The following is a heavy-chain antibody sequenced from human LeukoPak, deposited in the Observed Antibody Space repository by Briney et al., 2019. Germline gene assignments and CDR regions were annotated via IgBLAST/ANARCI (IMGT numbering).Heavy chain of an antibody. V-gene: IGHV3-21*01. CDR1: GFTFSSYS. Sequence: GGSLRLSCAASGFTFSSYSMNWVRQAPGKGLEWVSSISDSSSYTYYADSLKGRFTISRDNAKNSLYLQMNSLRAEDTAVYYCAREDGGYDLAYFDYWGQGTLVTVSS. D-gene: IGHD5-12*01. CDR2: ISDSSSYT. CDR3: AREDGGYDLAYFDY. J-gene: IGHJ4*02.